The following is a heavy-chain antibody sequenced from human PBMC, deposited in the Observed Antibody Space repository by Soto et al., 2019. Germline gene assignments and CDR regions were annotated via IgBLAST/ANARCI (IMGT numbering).Heavy chain of an antibody. CDR2: INPSGGST. D-gene: IGHD2-2*03. V-gene: IGHV1-46*01. CDR3: ARVGYCSSSTCYGYFDF. Sequence: ASVKVSCKASGYTFTSYYMHWVRQAPGQGLEWMGIINPSGGSTSYAQKFQGRVTMTRNTSISTAYMELSSLRSEDTAVYYCARVGYCSSSTCYGYFDFWGPGTLVTVSS. CDR1: GYTFTSYY. J-gene: IGHJ4*02.